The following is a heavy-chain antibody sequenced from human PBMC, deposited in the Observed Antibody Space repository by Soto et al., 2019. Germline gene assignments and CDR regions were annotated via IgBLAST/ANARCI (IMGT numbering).Heavy chain of an antibody. CDR2: INAYNGNT. J-gene: IGHJ5*02. Sequence: ASVKVSCKASGYIFTSCARHWVHQAPEQRLEWMGWINAYNGNTKYSQKLQGRVTITRDTSTSTAYMELRSLRSDETAVYYCARAAHSSWYAPWGQGTLVTVSS. CDR3: ARAAHSSWYAP. CDR1: GYIFTSCA. D-gene: IGHD6-13*01. V-gene: IGHV1-3*01.